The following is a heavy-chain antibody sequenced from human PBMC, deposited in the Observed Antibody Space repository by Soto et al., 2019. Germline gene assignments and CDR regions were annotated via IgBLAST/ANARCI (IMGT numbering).Heavy chain of an antibody. V-gene: IGHV4-59*01. CDR3: ARVPFVGYFDWLDP. CDR1: GASISSYY. D-gene: IGHD3-9*01. CDR2: MHHTQGT. Sequence: SETLSLTCSVSGASISSYYWTWIRQPPGGGLEWIGYMHHTQGTNDNPSLRGRVHMSIDTSMNQFPLRLTSVTAADTAVYYCARVPFVGYFDWLDPRCYGTLVTVSS. J-gene: IGHJ5*02.